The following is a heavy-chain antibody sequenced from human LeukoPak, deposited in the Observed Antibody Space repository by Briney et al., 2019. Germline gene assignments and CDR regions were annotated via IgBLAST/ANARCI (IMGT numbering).Heavy chain of an antibody. Sequence: KPSETLSLTCTVSGGSVSSGSYYWSWIRQPPGKGLEWIGYIYYSGSTSYNPSLKSRVTISVDTSKNQFSLKLSSVTAADTAVYYCARGYSGSYGRFDYWGQGTLVTVSS. J-gene: IGHJ4*02. D-gene: IGHD1-26*01. CDR1: GGSVSSGSYY. CDR3: ARGYSGSYGRFDY. CDR2: IYYSGST. V-gene: IGHV4-61*01.